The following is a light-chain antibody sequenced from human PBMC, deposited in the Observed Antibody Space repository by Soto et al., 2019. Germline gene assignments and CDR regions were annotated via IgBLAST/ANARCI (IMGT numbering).Light chain of an antibody. J-gene: IGKJ5*01. CDR2: SAS. V-gene: IGKV1D-12*01. CDR1: QGISRS. Sequence: DIQMTQSPSSVSASVEDRVTITCQASQGISRSLAWYQQKPGKAPQLLIYSASSLQSGVPSRFSGSGFGTDFTLTISSLQPEDFATYYYQQADTFPITFGQGTRLEIK. CDR3: QQADTFPIT.